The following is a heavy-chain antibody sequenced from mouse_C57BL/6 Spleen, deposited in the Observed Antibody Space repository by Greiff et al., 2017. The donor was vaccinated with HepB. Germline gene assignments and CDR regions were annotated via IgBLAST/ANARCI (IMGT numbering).Heavy chain of an antibody. V-gene: IGHV15-2*01. CDR1: DSEVFPIAY. CDR2: ILPSIGRT. J-gene: IGHJ2*01. Sequence: QVQLKESGSELRSPGSSVKLSCKDFDSEVFPIAYMSWVRQKPGHGFEWIGGILPSIGRTIYGEKFEDKATLDADTLSNTAYLELNSLTSEDSAIYYCARGGNYYGSSYYFDYWGQGTTLTVSS. D-gene: IGHD1-1*01. CDR3: ARGGNYYGSSYYFDY.